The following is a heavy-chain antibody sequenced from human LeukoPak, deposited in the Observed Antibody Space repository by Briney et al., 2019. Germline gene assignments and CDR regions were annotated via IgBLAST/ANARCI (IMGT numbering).Heavy chain of an antibody. CDR1: GFTFSDYY. V-gene: IGHV3-11*01. J-gene: IGHJ4*02. D-gene: IGHD6-19*01. Sequence: KSGGSLRLSCAASGFTFSDYYMSWIRQAPGKGLEWVSYISSSGSTIYYADSVKGRFTISRDNAKNTLYLQMNSLRAEDTAVYYCAKDRVTYSSGWYNYWGQGTLVTVSS. CDR2: ISSSGSTI. CDR3: AKDRVTYSSGWYNY.